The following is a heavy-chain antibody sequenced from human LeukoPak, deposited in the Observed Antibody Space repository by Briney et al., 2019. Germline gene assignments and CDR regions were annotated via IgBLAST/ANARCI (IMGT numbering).Heavy chain of an antibody. D-gene: IGHD1-26*01. CDR1: GFSFSRHN. V-gene: IGHV3-48*02. J-gene: IGHJ6*02. Sequence: PGGSLRLSCAASGFSFSRHNMDWVRQAPGKGLEWVSYISSSGSATYYADSVKGRFTISRDNAKNSLYLQMNSLRDEDTAVYYCAREKVLVGATQDYYGMDVWGQGTTVTVSS. CDR2: ISSSGSAT. CDR3: AREKVLVGATQDYYGMDV.